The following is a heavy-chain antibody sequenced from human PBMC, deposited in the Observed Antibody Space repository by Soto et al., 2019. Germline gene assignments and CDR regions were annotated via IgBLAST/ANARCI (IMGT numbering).Heavy chain of an antibody. CDR3: ASYMTTVTTWRTLNYYYGMDV. CDR2: IIPIFGTA. V-gene: IGHV1-69*06. J-gene: IGHJ6*02. D-gene: IGHD4-4*01. Sequence: SVKVSCTASGGTFSSYAISWVRQAPGQGLEWMGGIIPIFGTANYAQKFQGRVTITADKSTSTAYMELSSLRSEDTAVYYCASYMTTVTTWRTLNYYYGMDVWGQGTTVPVPS. CDR1: GGTFSSYA.